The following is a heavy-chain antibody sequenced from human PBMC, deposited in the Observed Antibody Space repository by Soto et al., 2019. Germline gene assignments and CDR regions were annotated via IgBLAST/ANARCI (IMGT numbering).Heavy chain of an antibody. V-gene: IGHV6-1*01. CDR2: TYYRSKWYN. J-gene: IGHJ4*02. D-gene: IGHD6-19*01. Sequence: SQTLSLTCAISGDSVSSNRAAWNWIRQSPSRGLEWLGRTYYRSKWYNDYAVPVKSRITINPDASKNQFSLQLNSVTPEDTAVYYCARAWGFSSGWYGSFSYWGQGTLVTVS. CDR1: GDSVSSNRAA. CDR3: ARAWGFSSGWYGSFSY.